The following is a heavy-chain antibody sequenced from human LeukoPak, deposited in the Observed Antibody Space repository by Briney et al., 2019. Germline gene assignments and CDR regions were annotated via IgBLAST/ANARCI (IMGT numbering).Heavy chain of an antibody. V-gene: IGHV3-7*01. J-gene: IGHJ4*02. Sequence: PGGSLRLSCAASEFSVGSNYMTWVRQAPGKGLEWVANIKQDGSEKYYVDSVKGRFTISRDNAKNSLYLQMNSLRAEDTAVYYCARARQQLVKSWRWFGVGFDYWGQGTLVTVSS. CDR1: EFSVGSNY. CDR2: IKQDGSEK. CDR3: ARARQQLVKSWRWFGVGFDY. D-gene: IGHD6-13*01.